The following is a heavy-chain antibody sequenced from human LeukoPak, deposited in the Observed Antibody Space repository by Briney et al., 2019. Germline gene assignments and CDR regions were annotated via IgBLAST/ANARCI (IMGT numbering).Heavy chain of an antibody. Sequence: GGSLRLSCAASGFIFNSYGMQWVRQAPGKGLEWVAVISYDGSNKYYADSVKGRFTISRDNSKNTLYLQMNSLRAEDTAVYYCARDRERYYYDSSGVDYWGQGTLVTVSS. CDR2: ISYDGSNK. CDR3: ARDRERYYYDSSGVDY. V-gene: IGHV3-30*03. J-gene: IGHJ4*02. D-gene: IGHD3-22*01. CDR1: GFIFNSYG.